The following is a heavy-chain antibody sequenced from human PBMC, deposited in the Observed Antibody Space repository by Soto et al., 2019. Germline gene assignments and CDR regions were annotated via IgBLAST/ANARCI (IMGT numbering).Heavy chain of an antibody. CDR2: IIPIFGTA. Sequence: SVKVSCKASGGTFSGYAISWVRQAPGQGLEWMGGIIPIFGTANYAQKFQGRVTITADESTSTAYMELSSLRSEDTAVYYCASKSFDVALPKPPYYYYGMDVWGQGTTVTVSS. J-gene: IGHJ6*02. CDR1: GGTFSGYA. CDR3: ASKSFDVALPKPPYYYYGMDV. V-gene: IGHV1-69*13. D-gene: IGHD3-9*01.